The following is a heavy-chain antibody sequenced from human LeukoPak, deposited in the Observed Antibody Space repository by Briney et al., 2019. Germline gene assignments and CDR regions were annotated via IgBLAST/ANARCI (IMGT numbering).Heavy chain of an antibody. V-gene: IGHV3-23*01. D-gene: IGHD3-22*01. CDR1: GFNFKNNY. CDR3: AKDGSGYYGYFDY. J-gene: IGHJ4*02. Sequence: GGSLRLSCAASGFNFKNNYMSWVRQAPGKGLEWVSAISGSGGSTYYADSVKGRFTISRDNSKNTLYLQMNSLRAEDTAVYYCAKDGSGYYGYFDYWGQGTLVTVSS. CDR2: ISGSGGST.